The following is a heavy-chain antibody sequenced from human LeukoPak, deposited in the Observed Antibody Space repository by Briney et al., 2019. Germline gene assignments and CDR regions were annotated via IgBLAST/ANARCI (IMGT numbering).Heavy chain of an antibody. J-gene: IGHJ4*02. V-gene: IGHV3-11*04. CDR1: GFTFSDYY. D-gene: IGHD6-13*01. Sequence: GGSLRLSCAASGFTFSDYYMSWIRQAPGKGLEWVSYISSSGSTIYYADSVKGRFTISRDNAKNSLYLQMNSLRAEDTAVYYCAARLIAAAGETNFDYWGQGTLVTVSS. CDR3: AARLIAAAGETNFDY. CDR2: ISSSGSTI.